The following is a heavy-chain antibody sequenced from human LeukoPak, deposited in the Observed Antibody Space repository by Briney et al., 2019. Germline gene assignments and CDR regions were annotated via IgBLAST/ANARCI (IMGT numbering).Heavy chain of an antibody. J-gene: IGHJ4*02. Sequence: GGSLRLSCAASGFTFSSHSMNWVRQAPGKGLEWVSYISSSSSTIYYADSAKGRFTISRDNAKNSLYLQMNSLRAEDTAVYYCARGAYYYEDWGQGTLVTVSS. CDR2: ISSSSSTI. V-gene: IGHV3-48*01. CDR1: GFTFSSHS. CDR3: ARGAYYYED. D-gene: IGHD3-22*01.